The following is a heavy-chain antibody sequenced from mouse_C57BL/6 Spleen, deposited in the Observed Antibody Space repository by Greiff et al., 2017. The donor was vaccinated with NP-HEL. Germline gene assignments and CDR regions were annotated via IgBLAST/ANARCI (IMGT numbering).Heavy chain of an antibody. CDR1: GFNIKNTY. D-gene: IGHD1-1*01. J-gene: IGHJ3*01. Sequence: VQLKQSVAELVRPGASVKLSCTASGFNIKNTYMHWVKQRPEQGLEWIGRIDPANGNTKYAPKFQGKATLTADTSSNTAYLQLSSLTSEDTAIYYCARTLDGSSYGFAYWGQGTLVTVSA. V-gene: IGHV14-3*01. CDR3: ARTLDGSSYGFAY. CDR2: IDPANGNT.